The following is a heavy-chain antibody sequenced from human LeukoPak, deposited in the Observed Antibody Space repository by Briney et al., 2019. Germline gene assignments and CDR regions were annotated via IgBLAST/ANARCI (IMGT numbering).Heavy chain of an antibody. J-gene: IGHJ4*02. CDR3: AITGFGESNF. Sequence: GGSLRLSCAASGFTFSSYWMNWVRQAPGKGLEWVSYISSSGSTIYYADSVKGRFTISRDNAKNSLYLQMNSLRAEDTAVYYCAITGFGESNFWGQGTLVTVSS. D-gene: IGHD3-10*01. CDR2: ISSSGSTI. CDR1: GFTFSSYW. V-gene: IGHV3-48*04.